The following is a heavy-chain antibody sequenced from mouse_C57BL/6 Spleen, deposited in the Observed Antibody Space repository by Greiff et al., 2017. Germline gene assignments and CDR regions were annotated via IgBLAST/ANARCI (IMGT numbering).Heavy chain of an antibody. J-gene: IGHJ2*01. CDR2: IYPRTGGT. CDR3: ARGDYGSKFDY. D-gene: IGHD1-1*01. V-gene: IGHV1-42*01. Sequence: EVQLQQSGPELVKPGASVKLSCKASGYSFTGYYINWVKQSPEKSLEWIGEIYPRTGGTTYNQKFKDKATLTAEKSSSTAYMQLKSLTSEDSAVYYCARGDYGSKFDYWGQGTTLTVSA. CDR1: GYSFTGYY.